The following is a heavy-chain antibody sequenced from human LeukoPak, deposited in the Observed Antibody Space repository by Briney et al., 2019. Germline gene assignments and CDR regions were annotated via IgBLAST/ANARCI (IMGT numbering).Heavy chain of an antibody. CDR3: AKHLTATNTYIFFGLDV. V-gene: IGHV3-9*01. CDR2: INWNGGGT. CDR1: GSSFKDYG. J-gene: IGHJ6*02. Sequence: PGGSLRLSGAATGSSFKDYGMHWVRQPPGKGLEWVSAINWNGGGTDYADSVKGRFTISRDNAKNSLYLQLSSLRPEDTALYYCAKHLTATNTYIFFGLDVWGQGTSVTVSS. D-gene: IGHD1-26*01.